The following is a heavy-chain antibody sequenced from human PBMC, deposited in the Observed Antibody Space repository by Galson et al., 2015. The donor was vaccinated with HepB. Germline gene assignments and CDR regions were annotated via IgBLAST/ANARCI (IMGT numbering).Heavy chain of an antibody. CDR1: GFTFSSYA. CDR3: ARDRVDIVVVPAAPNYYYYYYMDV. CDR2: ISYDGSNK. J-gene: IGHJ6*03. D-gene: IGHD2-2*03. V-gene: IGHV3-30-3*01. Sequence: SLRLSCAASGFTFSSYAMHWVRQAPGKGLEWVAVISYDGSNKYYADSVKGRFTISRDNSKNTLYLQMNSLRAEDTAVYYCARDRVDIVVVPAAPNYYYYYYMDVWGKGTTVTVSS.